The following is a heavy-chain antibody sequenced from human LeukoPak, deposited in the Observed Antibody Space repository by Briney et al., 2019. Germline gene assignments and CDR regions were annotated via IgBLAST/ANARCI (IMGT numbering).Heavy chain of an antibody. CDR3: ARSFYDFLNGPYEEAFDM. CDR2: ISSSATYT. J-gene: IGHJ3*02. CDR1: GFSFSDYY. Sequence: KPGGSLRLSCAASGFSFSDYYMEWIRQAPGKGLEWVSYISSSATYTDYGESVKGRFTVSRDNAKNSLYLQMNSLRAEDTAVYYCARSFYDFLNGPYEEAFDMWGQGTMVTVSS. D-gene: IGHD3-3*01. V-gene: IGHV3-11*03.